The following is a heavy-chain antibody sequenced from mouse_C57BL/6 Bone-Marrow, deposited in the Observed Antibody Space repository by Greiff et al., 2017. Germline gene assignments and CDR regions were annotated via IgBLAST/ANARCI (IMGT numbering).Heavy chain of an antibody. J-gene: IGHJ2*01. D-gene: IGHD2-5*01. V-gene: IGHV14-2*01. CDR1: GFNIKDYY. CDR2: IDPEDGDT. CDR3: SSHSTFDY. Sequence: VQLQQSGAELVKPGASVKLSCTASGFNIKDYYMHWVKQRTEQGLEWIGWIDPEDGDTKYAPKFQGKATITADTSSNTAYLHLISLTSEDTAVYFCSSHSTFDYWGQGTTLTVSS.